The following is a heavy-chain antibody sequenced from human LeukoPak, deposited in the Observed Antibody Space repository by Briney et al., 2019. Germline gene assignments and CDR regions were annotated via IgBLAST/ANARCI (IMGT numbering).Heavy chain of an antibody. CDR2: IKSKTDGGTT. Sequence: GGSLRLSCAASGFTFSNAWMNWVRQAPGKGLEWVGRIKSKTDGGTTDYAAPVKGRFTISRDDSKNTLYLQMNSLKTEDTAVYYCTTDLTLWLRVFNYWGQGTLVTVSS. V-gene: IGHV3-15*07. D-gene: IGHD5-12*01. J-gene: IGHJ4*02. CDR3: TTDLTLWLRVFNY. CDR1: GFTFSNAW.